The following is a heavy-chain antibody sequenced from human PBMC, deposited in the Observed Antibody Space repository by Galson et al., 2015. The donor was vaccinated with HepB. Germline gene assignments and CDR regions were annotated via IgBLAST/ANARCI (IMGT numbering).Heavy chain of an antibody. CDR3: ARVGFSLIGSQLYYYGMDV. V-gene: IGHV3-13*04. J-gene: IGHJ6*02. CDR2: IGTLGDT. D-gene: IGHD2-2*01. CDR1: GFTLSSYD. Sequence: SLRLSCAASGFTLSSYDMRWVRQVTGKGLEWVSTIGTLGDTYYQGSVKGRFTISRENAKNSLYLQMNSLTAGDTAVYYCARVGFSLIGSQLYYYGMDVWGQGTTVTVSS.